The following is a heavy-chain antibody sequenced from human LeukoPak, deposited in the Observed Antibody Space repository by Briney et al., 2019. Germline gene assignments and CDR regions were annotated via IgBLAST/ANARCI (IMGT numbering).Heavy chain of an antibody. CDR3: ARSGGGSSSWEIDY. D-gene: IGHD6-13*01. V-gene: IGHV1-2*02. J-gene: IGHJ4*02. Sequence: GASVKVSCKASGYTFTGYYMHWVRQAPGQGLEWMGWINPNSGGPNYAQKFQGRVTMTRDTSISTAYLELSRLRSDDMAVYYCARSGGGSSSWEIDYWGQGTLVTASS. CDR2: INPNSGGP. CDR1: GYTFTGYY.